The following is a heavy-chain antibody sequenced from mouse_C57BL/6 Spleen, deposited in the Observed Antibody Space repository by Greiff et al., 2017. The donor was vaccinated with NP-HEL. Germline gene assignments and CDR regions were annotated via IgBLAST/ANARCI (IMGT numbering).Heavy chain of an antibody. D-gene: IGHD2-4*01. V-gene: IGHV1-55*01. J-gene: IGHJ4*01. CDR2: IYPGSGST. CDR1: GYTFTSYW. CDR3: ARGGHYDYEYAMDY. Sequence: QVQLQQSGAELVKPGASVKMSCKASGYTFTSYWITWVKQRPGQGLEWIGDIYPGSGSTNYNEKFKSKATLTVDTSSSTAYMQLSSLTSEDSAVYYCARGGHYDYEYAMDYWGQGTSVTVSS.